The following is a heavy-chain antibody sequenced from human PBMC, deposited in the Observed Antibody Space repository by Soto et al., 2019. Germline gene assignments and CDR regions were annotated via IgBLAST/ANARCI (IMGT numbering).Heavy chain of an antibody. CDR1: GYTFTSYG. D-gene: IGHD5-12*01. V-gene: IGHV1-18*04. Sequence: ASVKVSCKPSGYTFTSYGFSWVRQAPGQGPEWMGWISTWNDGKTDAQKFRGRVAMTTDTSTSTAYMELRSLRSDDTAVYYCARLNSDYAVDYWGQGTLVTVSS. CDR2: ISTWNDGK. J-gene: IGHJ4*02. CDR3: ARLNSDYAVDY.